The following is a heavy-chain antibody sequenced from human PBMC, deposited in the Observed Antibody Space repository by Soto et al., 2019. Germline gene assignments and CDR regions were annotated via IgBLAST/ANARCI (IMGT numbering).Heavy chain of an antibody. CDR3: ARVSGYSYGFDY. CDR2: INPNSGGT. Sequence: VKVSCTASGYTFTGYYMHWVRQATGQGLEWMGWINPNSGGTNYAQKFQGRVTMTRDTSISTAYMELSRLRSDDTAVYYCARVSGYSYGFDYWGQGTLVTVSS. CDR1: GYTFTGYY. D-gene: IGHD5-18*01. V-gene: IGHV1-2*02. J-gene: IGHJ4*02.